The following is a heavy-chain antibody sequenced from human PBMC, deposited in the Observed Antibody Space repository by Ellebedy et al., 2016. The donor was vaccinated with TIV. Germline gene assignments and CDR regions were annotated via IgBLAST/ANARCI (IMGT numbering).Heavy chain of an antibody. J-gene: IGHJ5*02. Sequence: AASVKVSCKASGYTFTSYDINWVRQATGQGLEWMGWISAYNGNTNYAQKLQGRVTMTTDTSTSTAYMELRSLRSDDTAVYYCARVLGYFVNPWGQGTLVTVSS. CDR2: ISAYNGNT. CDR3: ARVLGYFVNP. D-gene: IGHD3-9*01. CDR1: GYTFTSYD. V-gene: IGHV1-18*01.